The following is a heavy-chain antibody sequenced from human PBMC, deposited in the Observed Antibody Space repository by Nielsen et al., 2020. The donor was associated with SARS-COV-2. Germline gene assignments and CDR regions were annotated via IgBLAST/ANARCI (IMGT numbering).Heavy chain of an antibody. D-gene: IGHD1-26*01. CDR1: GFTFSSYD. Sequence: GGSLRLSCAASGFTFSSYDMHWVRQATGKGLEWVSAIGTAGDTYYPGSVKGRFTISRENAKNSLYLQMNSLRAGDTAVYYCARAYSGSYSSPFDYWGQGTLVTVSS. CDR2: IGTAGDT. V-gene: IGHV3-13*01. CDR3: ARAYSGSYSSPFDY. J-gene: IGHJ4*02.